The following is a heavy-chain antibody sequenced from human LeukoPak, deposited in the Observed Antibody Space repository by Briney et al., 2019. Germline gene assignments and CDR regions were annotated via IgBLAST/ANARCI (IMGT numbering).Heavy chain of an antibody. Sequence: GRSLRLSCAASGFTLYDYAMPWVRQAPGKCLEWVSGISWNSGSIGYADSVKGRFTISRDNAKNSLYLQMNSLRAEDMALYYCAKAGVHGDYVDYWGQVALVTVSS. CDR2: ISWNSGSI. D-gene: IGHD4-17*01. V-gene: IGHV3-9*03. CDR1: GFTLYDYA. J-gene: IGHJ4*02. CDR3: AKAGVHGDYVDY.